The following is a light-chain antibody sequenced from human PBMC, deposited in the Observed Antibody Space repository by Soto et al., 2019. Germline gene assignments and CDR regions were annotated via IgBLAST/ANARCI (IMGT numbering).Light chain of an antibody. CDR2: GAS. CDR3: QQYGSSPT. CDR1: QSVRDNY. V-gene: IGKV3-20*01. Sequence: EFVLTQSPGTLSLSPGERATLSCRASQSVRDNYLAWYQQKPGQAPRLLIYGASSRATGIPDRFSGSGSGTDFTLTISRLEPEDFAVYYCQQYGSSPTFGQGTKVEIK. J-gene: IGKJ1*01.